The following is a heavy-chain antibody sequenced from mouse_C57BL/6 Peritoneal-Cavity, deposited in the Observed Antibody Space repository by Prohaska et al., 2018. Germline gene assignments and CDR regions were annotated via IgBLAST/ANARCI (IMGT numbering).Heavy chain of an antibody. V-gene: IGHV1-75*01. CDR3: ANDGPGGY. D-gene: IGHD2-3*01. CDR2: IFPGSGST. J-gene: IGHJ2*01. CDR1: GYTFTDYY. Sequence: SCKASGYTFTDYYINWVKQRPGQGLEWIGWIFPGSGSTYYNEKFKGKATLTVDKSSSTAYMLLSSLTSEDSAVYFCANDGPGGYWGQGTTLTVSS.